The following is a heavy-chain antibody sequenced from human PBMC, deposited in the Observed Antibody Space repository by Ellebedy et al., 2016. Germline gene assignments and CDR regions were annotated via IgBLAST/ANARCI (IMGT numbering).Heavy chain of an antibody. CDR2: MNPNSGNT. CDR1: GYTFTSYD. CDR3: ARYADYYYGMDV. V-gene: IGHV1-8*01. J-gene: IGHJ6*02. Sequence: ASVKVSXKASGYTFTSYDINWVRQATGQGLEWMGWMNPNSGNTGYAQKFQGRVTMTRNTSISTAYMELSSLRSEDTAVYYCARYADYYYGMDVWGQGTTVTVSS.